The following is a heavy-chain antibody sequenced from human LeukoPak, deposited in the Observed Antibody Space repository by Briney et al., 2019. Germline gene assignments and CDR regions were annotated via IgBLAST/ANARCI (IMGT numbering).Heavy chain of an antibody. V-gene: IGHV1-69*05. D-gene: IGHD3-10*01. CDR3: ARARRYYGSGSWFYYYMDG. CDR1: GYTFTGYY. J-gene: IGHJ6*03. CDR2: IIPIFGTA. Sequence: GASVKVSCKASGYTFTGYYMHWVRQAPGQGLEWMGWIIPIFGTANYAQKFQGRVTITTDESTSTAYMELSSLRSEDTAVYYCARARRYYGSGSWFYYYMDGWGKGTTVTVSS.